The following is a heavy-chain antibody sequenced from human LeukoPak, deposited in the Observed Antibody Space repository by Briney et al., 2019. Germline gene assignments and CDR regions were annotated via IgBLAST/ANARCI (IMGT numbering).Heavy chain of an antibody. J-gene: IGHJ5*02. D-gene: IGHD4-17*01. CDR3: ARDVHGDYGSGWFDP. V-gene: IGHV1-69*05. CDR2: IMPLFGTA. Sequence: GASVKVSCKTSGGTFNNSAISWVRQAPGQGLEWLGGIMPLFGTAGYAQKLQGRVTITKDESTGTVYLELTSLTSDDTAVYYCARDVHGDYGSGWFDPWGQGTLVSVSS. CDR1: GGTFNNSA.